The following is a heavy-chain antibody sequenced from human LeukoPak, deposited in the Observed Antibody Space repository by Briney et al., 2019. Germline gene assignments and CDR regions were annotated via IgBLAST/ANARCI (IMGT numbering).Heavy chain of an antibody. CDR1: GDTLSKFS. V-gene: IGHV1-24*01. D-gene: IGHD3-16*01. J-gene: IGHJ5*02. CDR3: STDLLARGITSFEP. CDR2: FDPEDGET. Sequence: ATVKVSCKVSGDTLSKFSMHWVRQAPGKGLEWIGGFDPEDGETIYAQKFQGRVTMNEDTSTDTAYMELRSLRSDDTAVYYCSTDLLARGITSFEPWGQGTLVTVSS.